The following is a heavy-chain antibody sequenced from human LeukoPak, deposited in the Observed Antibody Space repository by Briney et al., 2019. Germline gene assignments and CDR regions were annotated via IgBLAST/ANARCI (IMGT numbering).Heavy chain of an antibody. CDR1: GGSISSYY. J-gene: IGHJ5*02. D-gene: IGHD3-22*01. V-gene: IGHV4-59*08. CDR3: ARGDSAYDSSGPHLDWFDP. CDR2: IYYSGST. Sequence: PSETLSLTCTVSGGSISSYYWSWIRQPPGKGLEWFGYIYYSGSTNYNPSLKSRVTISVDTSKNQFSLKLSSVTAADTAVYYCARGDSAYDSSGPHLDWFDPWGQGTLVTVSS.